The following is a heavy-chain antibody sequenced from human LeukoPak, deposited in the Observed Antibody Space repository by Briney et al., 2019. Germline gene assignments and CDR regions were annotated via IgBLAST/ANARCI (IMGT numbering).Heavy chain of an antibody. J-gene: IGHJ5*02. V-gene: IGHV6-1*01. CDR1: EDSVSSNSAA. CDR2: TYYRSKWYN. CDR3: ARGGIAVAGNPSYNWFDP. Sequence: SQTLSLTCAISEDSVSSNSAAWNWIRQSPSRGLEWLGRTYYRSKWYNDYAVSVKSRITINPDTSKNQFSLQLNSVTPEDTAVYYCARGGIAVAGNPSYNWFDPWGQGTLVTVSS. D-gene: IGHD6-19*01.